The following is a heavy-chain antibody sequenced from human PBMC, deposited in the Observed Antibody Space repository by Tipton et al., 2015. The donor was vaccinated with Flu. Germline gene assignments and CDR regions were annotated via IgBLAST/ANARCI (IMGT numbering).Heavy chain of an antibody. CDR1: GYSISSGYY. V-gene: IGHV4-38-2*02. CDR2: IYHSGST. Sequence: TLSLTCTVSGYSISSGYYWGWIRQPPGKGLEWIGSIYHSGSTYYNPSLKSRVTISVDTSNNQFSLKLSSVTAADTAVYYCASFISEYNWNYGEGLDYWGQGTLVTVSS. CDR3: ASFISEYNWNYGEGLDY. J-gene: IGHJ4*02. D-gene: IGHD1-7*01.